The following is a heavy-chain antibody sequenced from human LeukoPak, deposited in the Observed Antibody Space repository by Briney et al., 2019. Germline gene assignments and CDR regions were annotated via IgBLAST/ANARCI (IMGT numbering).Heavy chain of an antibody. Sequence: SETLSLTCTVSGGSISSSSYYWGWIRQPPGKGLEWIGSIYYSGSTYYNPSLKSRVTISVDTSKNQFSLKLSSVTAADTAVYYCAGLGYCSSTSCYTIWGQGTMVTVSS. CDR1: GGSISSSSYY. CDR3: AGLGYCSSTSCYTI. V-gene: IGHV4-39*01. D-gene: IGHD2-2*02. J-gene: IGHJ3*02. CDR2: IYYSGST.